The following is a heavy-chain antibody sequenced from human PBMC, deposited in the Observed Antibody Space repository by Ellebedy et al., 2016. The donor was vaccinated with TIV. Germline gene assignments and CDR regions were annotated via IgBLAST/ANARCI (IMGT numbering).Heavy chain of an antibody. J-gene: IGHJ4*01. CDR1: GFTFSRYS. D-gene: IGHD6-19*01. Sequence: GGSLRLSCAASGFTFSRYSMNWVRQAPGKGLEWVANINQDGSDKYYVESVKGRFTISRDNAKNSLYLQMNSLRDEDTGVYYCARDQWLGRAYYFDSWGHGTLVTVSS. CDR2: INQDGSDK. CDR3: ARDQWLGRAYYFDS. V-gene: IGHV3-7*03.